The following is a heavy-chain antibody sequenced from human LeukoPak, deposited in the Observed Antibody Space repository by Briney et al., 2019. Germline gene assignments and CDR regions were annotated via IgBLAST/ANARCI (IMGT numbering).Heavy chain of an antibody. CDR1: GSIFSSYS. CDR2: ISSSSGYI. J-gene: IGHJ4*02. V-gene: IGHV3-21*01. Sequence: GGSLRLSCAASGSIFSSYSMNWVRQAPGQGLEWVSSISSSSGYIYYADSVKGRFTISRDNAKNSLYLQMNSLRAEDTAVYYCARDSVSGDPGYWGQGTLVTVSS. CDR3: ARDSVSGDPGY. D-gene: IGHD3-10*01.